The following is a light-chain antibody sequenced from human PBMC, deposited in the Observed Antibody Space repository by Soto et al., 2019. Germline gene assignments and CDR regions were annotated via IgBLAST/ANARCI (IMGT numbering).Light chain of an antibody. J-gene: IGLJ1*01. CDR2: DVS. Sequence: QSALTQPASVSGSPGQSITISCTGTSSDVGTYKYVSWYQQHPGKAPKLMIYDVSNRPSGVSNRFSGPKSGNTASLTISGLQAEDEADYYCNSYTTSSTLVFGTGTKLTVL. CDR1: SSDVGTYKY. CDR3: NSYTTSSTLV. V-gene: IGLV2-14*03.